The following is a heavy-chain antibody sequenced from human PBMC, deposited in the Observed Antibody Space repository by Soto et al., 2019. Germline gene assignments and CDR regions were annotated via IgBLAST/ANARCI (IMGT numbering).Heavy chain of an antibody. D-gene: IGHD3-10*01. CDR3: ARRITMVRGPYYYYGMDV. Sequence: EVQLVESGGGLVQPGGSLRLSCAASGFTFSSHAMTWVRQSPGKGLEWVSFISSTRSTKDYADSVKGRFTISRDNAKNFLYLQMNSRRDGDTAVYYCARRITMVRGPYYYYGMDVWGQGTTVTVSS. V-gene: IGHV3-48*02. J-gene: IGHJ6*02. CDR2: ISSTRSTK. CDR1: GFTFSSHA.